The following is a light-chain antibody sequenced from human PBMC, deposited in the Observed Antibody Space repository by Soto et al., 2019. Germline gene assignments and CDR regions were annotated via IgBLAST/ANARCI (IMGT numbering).Light chain of an antibody. CDR3: QQYGSSPPIT. J-gene: IGKJ5*01. CDR2: GAS. V-gene: IGKV3-20*01. CDR1: QSVSSSY. Sequence: EIVLTQSPGTLSLSPGERATLSCRASQSVSSSYLAWYQQKPGQAPRLLIYGASSRATGIADRFSGSGSGTDFTLTISRLEPEDFAVYYCQQYGSSPPITFAQGTRLEIK.